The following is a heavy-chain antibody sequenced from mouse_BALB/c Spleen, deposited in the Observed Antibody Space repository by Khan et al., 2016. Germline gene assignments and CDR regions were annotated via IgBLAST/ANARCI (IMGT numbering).Heavy chain of an antibody. CDR3: ANDYAWFAY. J-gene: IGHJ3*01. CDR1: GYTFTDNN. D-gene: IGHD2-4*01. Sequence: VQLKQSGPELVKPGASVKISCKASGYTFTDNNIHWLKQSHGKSLEWIGYIYPYNGGTGYNQKFKNRATLTVDDSSNTAYMDLRSLTSEYSAVYYCANDYAWFAYWGQGTLVTVAA. CDR2: IYPYNGGT. V-gene: IGHV1S29*02.